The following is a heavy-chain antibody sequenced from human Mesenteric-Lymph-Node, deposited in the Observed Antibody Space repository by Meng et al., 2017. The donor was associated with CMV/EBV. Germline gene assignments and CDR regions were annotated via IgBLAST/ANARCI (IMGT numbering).Heavy chain of an antibody. CDR1: GFTFSDYY. V-gene: IGHV3-11*04. Sequence: GESLKISCAASGFTFSDYYMSWIRQAPGKGLEWVSYISSSGSTIYYADSVKGRFTISRDNAKNSLYLQMNSLRAEDTAVYYCASYCSSTSCYTLSDAFDIWGQGTMVTVSS. D-gene: IGHD2-2*02. CDR3: ASYCSSTSCYTLSDAFDI. CDR2: ISSSGSTI. J-gene: IGHJ3*02.